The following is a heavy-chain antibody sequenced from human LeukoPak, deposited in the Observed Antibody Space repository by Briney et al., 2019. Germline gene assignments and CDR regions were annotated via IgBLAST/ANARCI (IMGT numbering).Heavy chain of an antibody. V-gene: IGHV4-30-2*01. D-gene: IGHD2-15*01. CDR2: IYHSGST. J-gene: IGHJ4*02. Sequence: SETLSLTCTVSGGSISSGAYYWTWIRQPPGKGLEWIGYIYHSGSTYYNPSLKSRVTISVDRSKNQFSLKLSSVTAADTAVYFCARIVVVGPDCWGQGTLVTVSS. CDR3: ARIVVVGPDC. CDR1: GGSISSGAYY.